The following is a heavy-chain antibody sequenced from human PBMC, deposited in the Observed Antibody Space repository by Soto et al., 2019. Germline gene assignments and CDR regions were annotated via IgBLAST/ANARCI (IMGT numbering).Heavy chain of an antibody. D-gene: IGHD6-13*01. CDR1: GGSISSGGYF. Sequence: TLSLTCTVSGGSISSGGYFWSWVRQHPGKGLEWIGNIYYSGRTYYNPSLKSRVTISVDTSKNQFSLKLSSVTAADTAVYYCARFAKEENPKVGSWYYFDYWGQGTRVTVPQ. CDR3: ARFAKEENPKVGSWYYFDY. J-gene: IGHJ4*02. V-gene: IGHV4-31*03. CDR2: IYYSGRT.